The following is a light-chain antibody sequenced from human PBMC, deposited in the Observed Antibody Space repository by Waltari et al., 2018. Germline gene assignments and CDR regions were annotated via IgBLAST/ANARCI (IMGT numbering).Light chain of an antibody. Sequence: QSALTQPASVSGSPGQPITIPCTGTSRDVGGYNYVSWYQQHPGKAPKLMIYDVSKRPSGVSNRFSGSKSGNTASLTISGLQAEDEADYYCSSYTSSSTVVFGGGSKLTVL. CDR3: SSYTSSSTVV. V-gene: IGLV2-14*01. CDR1: SRDVGGYNY. CDR2: DVS. J-gene: IGLJ2*01.